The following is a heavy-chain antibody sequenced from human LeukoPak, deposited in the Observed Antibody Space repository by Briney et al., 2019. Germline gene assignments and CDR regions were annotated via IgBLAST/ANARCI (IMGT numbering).Heavy chain of an antibody. Sequence: ASVKVSCTASGYTFTGYYMHWVRQAPGQGLEWMGWINPNSGGTNYAQKFQGWVTMTRDTSISTAYMELSRLRSDDTAVYYCARGGSWFGGGYFDYWGQGTLVTVSS. CDR3: ARGGSWFGGGYFDY. J-gene: IGHJ4*02. CDR2: INPNSGGT. D-gene: IGHD3-10*01. CDR1: GYTFTGYY. V-gene: IGHV1-2*04.